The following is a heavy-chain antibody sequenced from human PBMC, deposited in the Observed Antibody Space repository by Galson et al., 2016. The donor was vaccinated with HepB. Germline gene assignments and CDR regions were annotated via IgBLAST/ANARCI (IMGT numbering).Heavy chain of an antibody. CDR1: GFTFSSDW. Sequence: SLRLSCAASGFTFSSDWMHWVRQAPGKGLVWVSRINSDGSSTSYADSVKGRFTISRDNAKNTLYLQMNSLRAEDTAVYYCASSVAAAGNWFDPWGQGTLVTVSS. J-gene: IGHJ5*02. CDR2: INSDGSST. V-gene: IGHV3-74*01. CDR3: ASSVAAAGNWFDP. D-gene: IGHD6-13*01.